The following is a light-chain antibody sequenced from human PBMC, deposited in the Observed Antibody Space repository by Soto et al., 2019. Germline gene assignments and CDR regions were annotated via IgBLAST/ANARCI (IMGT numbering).Light chain of an antibody. CDR2: DAS. V-gene: IGKV3-11*01. J-gene: IGKJ1*01. CDR3: QQRSNWPVT. Sequence: EIVLTQSPATLSLSPGEGATLSCRARQSVSSYLAWYQQKPGQAPRLLIYDASNRATGIPARFSGSGSGTDFTLTISSLEPEDFAVYYCQQRSNWPVTVGLGTKVEV. CDR1: QSVSSY.